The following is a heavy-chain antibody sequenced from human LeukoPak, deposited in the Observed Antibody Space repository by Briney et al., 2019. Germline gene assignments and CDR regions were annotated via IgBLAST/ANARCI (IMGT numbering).Heavy chain of an antibody. J-gene: IGHJ4*02. CDR2: IRYDGSNK. D-gene: IGHD3-10*01. Sequence: GGSLRLSCAASGFTFSSFAMHWVRQAPGKGLEWVAYIRYDGSNKSYADSVKGRFTISRDSSKNTLYLQMNSLRAEDTAVYYCAKDPGAHDKHFDHWGQGTLVPVSS. CDR3: AKDPGAHDKHFDH. V-gene: IGHV3-30*02. CDR1: GFTFSSFA.